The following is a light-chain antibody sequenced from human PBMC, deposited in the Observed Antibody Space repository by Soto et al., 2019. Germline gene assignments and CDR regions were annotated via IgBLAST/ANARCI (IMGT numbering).Light chain of an antibody. CDR1: QGISND. CDR2: AAS. V-gene: IGKV1-17*01. CDR3: LQHNSYPPT. J-gene: IGKJ2*01. Sequence: DIQMTQSPCSLSASVGDRVTITCRASQGISNDLGWYQQKPGKAPKRLIYAASSLRSGVPSRFSGSGSGTEFTLTLSCLWPEEFATYYGLQHNSYPPTFGQGTKLEI.